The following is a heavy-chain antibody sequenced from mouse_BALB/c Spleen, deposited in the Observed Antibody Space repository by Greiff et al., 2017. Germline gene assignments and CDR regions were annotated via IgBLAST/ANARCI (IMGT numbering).Heavy chain of an antibody. CDR2: ISDGGSYT. D-gene: IGHD1-2*01. CDR1: GFTFSDYY. Sequence: EVKVVESGGGLVKPGGSLKLSCAASGFTFSDYYMYWVRQTPEKRLEWVATISDGGSYTYYPDSVKGRFTISRDNAKNNLYLQMSSLKSEDTAMYYCARDILRLRGGWFAYWGQGTLVTVSA. J-gene: IGHJ3*01. CDR3: ARDILRLRGGWFAY. V-gene: IGHV5-4*02.